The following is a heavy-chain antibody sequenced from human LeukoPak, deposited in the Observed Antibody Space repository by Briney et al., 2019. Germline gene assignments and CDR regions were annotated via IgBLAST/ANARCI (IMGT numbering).Heavy chain of an antibody. Sequence: GGSLEISWKGSGYRFTRYWIGLGRPISGEGLEGRVIIYPGDSDTRYSPSFQGQVPISADNSISVAYLQWSSLKASDTAMYYCARQGRGYSPYYYYYMDVWGKGTTVTVSS. J-gene: IGHJ6*03. D-gene: IGHD5-24*01. V-gene: IGHV5-51*01. CDR2: IYPGDSDT. CDR1: GYRFTRYW. CDR3: ARQGRGYSPYYYYYMDV.